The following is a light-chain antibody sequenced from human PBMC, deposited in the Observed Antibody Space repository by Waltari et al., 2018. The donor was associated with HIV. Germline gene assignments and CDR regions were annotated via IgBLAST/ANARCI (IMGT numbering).Light chain of an antibody. Sequence: QSALTQPPSASGSPGQSVTISCTGTNNAVGGYNYVSWYQQHPGKAPKLMIYEVSKRPSGVPDRFSGSKSGNTASLTVSGLQAEDEADYYCSSYAGRNNFVVFGGGTKLTVL. CDR3: SSYAGRNNFVV. CDR2: EVS. J-gene: IGLJ2*01. CDR1: NNAVGGYNY. V-gene: IGLV2-8*01.